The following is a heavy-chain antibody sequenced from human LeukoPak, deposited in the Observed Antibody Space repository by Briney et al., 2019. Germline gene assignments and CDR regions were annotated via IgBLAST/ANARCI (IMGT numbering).Heavy chain of an antibody. CDR1: GGTFSSYA. V-gene: IGHV1-69*05. J-gene: IGHJ4*02. D-gene: IGHD4-17*01. CDR2: IIPIFGTA. CDR3: ARGRQHGDYERRYYFDY. Sequence: SVKVSCKASGGTFSSYAISWVRQAPGQGLEWMGRIIPIFGTANYAQKFQGRVTITTDESTSTAYMELSSLRSEDTAVYYCARGRQHGDYERRYYFDYWGQGTLVTGSS.